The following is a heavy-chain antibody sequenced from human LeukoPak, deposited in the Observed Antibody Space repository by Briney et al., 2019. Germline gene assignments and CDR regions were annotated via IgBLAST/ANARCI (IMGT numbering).Heavy chain of an antibody. CDR2: IYYNGII. Sequence: PSETLSLTCIVSGDSITNHYWSLIRRPPGKGLEWIGYIYYNGIINYNPSLKSRVTISVDPSRNQFSMKLNSVTAADTAVYYCAGSGGLANTGAVFDYWGQGTLVTVSS. D-gene: IGHD3-10*01. CDR3: AGSGGLANTGAVFDY. V-gene: IGHV4-59*11. CDR1: GDSITNHY. J-gene: IGHJ4*02.